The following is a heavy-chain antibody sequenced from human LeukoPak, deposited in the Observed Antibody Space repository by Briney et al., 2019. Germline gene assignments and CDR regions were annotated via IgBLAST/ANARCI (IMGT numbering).Heavy chain of an antibody. CDR1: GFTFSSYA. CDR2: ISGSGGST. D-gene: IGHD3-10*01. V-gene: IGHV3-23*01. Sequence: PGGSLRLSCAASGFTFSSYAMSWVRQAPGKGLEWVSAISGSGGSTYYADSVKGRFTISRDNSKNTLYLQMNSLRAADTAVYYCTKGSAYYYGSGAFFDYWGQGTLVTVSS. J-gene: IGHJ4*02. CDR3: TKGSAYYYGSGAFFDY.